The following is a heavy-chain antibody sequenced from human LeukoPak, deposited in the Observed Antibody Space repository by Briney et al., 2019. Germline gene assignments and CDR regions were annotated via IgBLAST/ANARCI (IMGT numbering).Heavy chain of an antibody. CDR3: ARNLWFGESSDAFDM. J-gene: IGHJ3*02. CDR1: GYSFTGHY. D-gene: IGHD3-10*01. Sequence: ASVKVSCKASGYSFTGHYMHWVRQAPGQGLEWMGWINPKSGGTNYAQKFQGRVTMTRDTSISTAYMDMSSLKSDDTAVYYCARNLWFGESSDAFDMWGQGTMVTVSS. V-gene: IGHV1-2*02. CDR2: INPKSGGT.